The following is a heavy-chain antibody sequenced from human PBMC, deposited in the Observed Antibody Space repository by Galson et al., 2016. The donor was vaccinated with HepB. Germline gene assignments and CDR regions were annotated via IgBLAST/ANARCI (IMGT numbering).Heavy chain of an antibody. Sequence: SLRLSCAASGFAFSSYGMHWVRQAPGKGLEWVAVISYDGRDKYYADSVKGRFTMSRDNSKNTLFLQVNSLRAEDTALYFCARDRIAAVNVHYHGMDVWGQGTKVTVSS. V-gene: IGHV3-30*06. J-gene: IGHJ6*02. CDR3: ARDRIAAVNVHYHGMDV. CDR1: GFAFSSYG. CDR2: ISYDGRDK. D-gene: IGHD6-6*01.